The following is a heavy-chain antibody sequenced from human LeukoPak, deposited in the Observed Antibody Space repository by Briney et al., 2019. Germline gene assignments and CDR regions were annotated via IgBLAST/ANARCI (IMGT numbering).Heavy chain of an antibody. CDR1: GGSISSGGYS. Sequence: SQTLSLTCAVSGGSISSGGYSWSWVRQPPGEGLEWVGYIYHSGSTYYNPSLQSRVTISLDRSKNQFSLTLSSMTAADTAVYYCASGNTGYDRDSFDIWGQGTMVTVSS. V-gene: IGHV4-30-2*01. D-gene: IGHD5-12*01. CDR2: IYHSGST. J-gene: IGHJ3*02. CDR3: ASGNTGYDRDSFDI.